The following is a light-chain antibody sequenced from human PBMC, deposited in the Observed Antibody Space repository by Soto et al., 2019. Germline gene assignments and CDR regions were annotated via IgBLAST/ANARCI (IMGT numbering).Light chain of an antibody. J-gene: IGKJ5*01. CDR1: QFVSSN. CDR2: GAS. V-gene: IGKV3D-15*01. Sequence: GSTKSPVTLSVSPGERATLSCRASQFVSSNLAWYQQKPGQAPRLLIYGASTRATGIPARFSGSGSGTEFTLTISNLQSEDFAVYFCQQYHNWPPITFGQGTRLEIK. CDR3: QQYHNWPPIT.